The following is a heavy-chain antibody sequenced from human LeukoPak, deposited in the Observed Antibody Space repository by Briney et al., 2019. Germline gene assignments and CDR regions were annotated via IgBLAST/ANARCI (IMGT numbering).Heavy chain of an antibody. CDR3: ARDHLSDYGDYVDNYYYYYGMDV. Sequence: GGSLRLSCAASGFTFSSYWMSWVRQAPGKGLEWVANIKQDGSEKYYVDSVKDRFTISRDNAKNSLYLQMNSLRAEDTAVYYCARDHLSDYGDYVDNYYYYYGMDVWGQGTTVTVSS. CDR1: GFTFSSYW. CDR2: IKQDGSEK. D-gene: IGHD4-17*01. V-gene: IGHV3-7*03. J-gene: IGHJ6*02.